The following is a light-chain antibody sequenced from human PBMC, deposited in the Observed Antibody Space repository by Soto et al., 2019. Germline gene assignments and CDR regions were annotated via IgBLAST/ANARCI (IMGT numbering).Light chain of an antibody. CDR2: EVS. Sequence: QSALTQPAPVSGSPGQSITISCTGTSSDIGNYNFVSWYQQHPGKVPKLLIYEVSNRPTGISNRFSGSKSVNTASLTISGLQAEDEGDYFCSSYSSSSTLEVFGGGTQLTVL. CDR1: SSDIGNYNF. J-gene: IGLJ3*02. V-gene: IGLV2-14*01. CDR3: SSYSSSSTLEV.